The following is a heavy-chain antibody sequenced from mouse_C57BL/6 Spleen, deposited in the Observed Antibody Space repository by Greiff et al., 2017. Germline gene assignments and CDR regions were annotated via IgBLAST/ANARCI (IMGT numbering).Heavy chain of an antibody. D-gene: IGHD2-3*01. CDR3: ARGDDGYLY. V-gene: IGHV1-64*01. CDR2: IHPNSGST. Sequence: QVQLQQPGAELVKPGASVKLSCKASGYTFTSYWMHWVKQRPGQGLEWIGMIHPNSGSTNYNEKFKSKATLTVDTSSSTAYMQLRSLTSEDSAVYYCARGDDGYLYWGQGTTLTVSS. CDR1: GYTFTSYW. J-gene: IGHJ2*01.